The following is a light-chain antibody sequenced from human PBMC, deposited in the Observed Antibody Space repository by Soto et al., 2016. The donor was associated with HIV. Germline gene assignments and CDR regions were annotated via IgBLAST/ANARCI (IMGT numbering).Light chain of an antibody. J-gene: IGLJ2*01. CDR3: QAWDSSTGV. CDR2: QDN. V-gene: IGLV3-1*01. Sequence: SYELTQPPSVSVPPGQTASITCSGDKLGDKYASWYQQKPGQSPVLVIYQDNKRPSGIPERFSGSISGNTATLTISGTQAMDEADYYCQAWDSSTGVFGGGTKLTV. CDR1: KLGDKY.